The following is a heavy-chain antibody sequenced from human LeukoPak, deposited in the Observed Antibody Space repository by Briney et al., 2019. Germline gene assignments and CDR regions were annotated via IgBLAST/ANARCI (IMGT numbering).Heavy chain of an antibody. CDR1: GYSFTGYY. D-gene: IGHD1-14*01. V-gene: IGHV1-2*02. J-gene: IGHJ4*02. CDR3: ARGEGPTIRIDY. CDR2: INPNSGGT. Sequence: ASVKVSCKASGYSFTGYYMHWVRQAPGQGLEWMGWINPNSGGTNYAQKFQGRVTMTRDTSISTAYMELSRLRSDDTAVYYCARGEGPTIRIDYWGQGTLVTVSS.